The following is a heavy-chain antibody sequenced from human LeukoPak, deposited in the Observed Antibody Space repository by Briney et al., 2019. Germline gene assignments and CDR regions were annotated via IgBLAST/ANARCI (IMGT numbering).Heavy chain of an antibody. CDR2: IYYSGST. CDR1: GGSISSSSYY. CDR3: ARLYLPLWFDY. V-gene: IGHV4-39*01. J-gene: IGHJ4*02. D-gene: IGHD3-10*01. Sequence: SETLSLTCTVSGGSISSSSYYWGWIRQPPGKGLEWIGSIYYSGSTYYNPSLKSRVTISVDTSKNQFSLKLSSVTAADTAVYYCARLYLPLWFDYWGQGTLVTVSS.